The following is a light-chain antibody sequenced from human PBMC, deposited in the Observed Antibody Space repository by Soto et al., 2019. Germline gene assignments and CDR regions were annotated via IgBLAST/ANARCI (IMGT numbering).Light chain of an antibody. V-gene: IGKV1-5*03. CDR1: QTISSW. CDR3: QQVSRYPYT. J-gene: IGKJ2*01. CDR2: KAS. Sequence: DIQMTQSPSTLSGSVGDRVAITCRASQTISSWLAWYQQKPGKAPKLLIYKASTLQSGVPSRFSGSGFGTEFTLTVSSLQPEDFATYYCQQVSRYPYTFGQGTKVDIK.